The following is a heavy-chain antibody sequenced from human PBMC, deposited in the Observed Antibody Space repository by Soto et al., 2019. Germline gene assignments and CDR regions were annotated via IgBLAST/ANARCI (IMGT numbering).Heavy chain of an antibody. CDR1: GFTFRNYG. CDR3: ARDQLYYNDISGRPLNAFDV. J-gene: IGHJ3*01. V-gene: IGHV3-48*01. CDR2: IGLGSSTK. Sequence: SCAASGFTFRNYGMNWVRQAPGKGLEWVSYIGLGSSTKYYADSVEGRFTISRDNAKNSLYLQMNSLRAEDTAVYYCARDQLYYNDISGRPLNAFDVWGQGTMVTVSS. D-gene: IGHD3-22*01.